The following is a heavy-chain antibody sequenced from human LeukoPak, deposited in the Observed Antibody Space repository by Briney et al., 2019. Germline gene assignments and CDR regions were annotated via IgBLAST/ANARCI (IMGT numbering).Heavy chain of an antibody. D-gene: IGHD5-18*01. CDR1: GGSISSSSYY. Sequence: SSETLSLTCTVSGGSISSSSYYGGWSRQPPGKGVEGIGSIYYSGSTYSNPSLKSRLTISVDTFKNQFSLKLSSVTAADTAVYYCARTIGYRRQSSFDYWGQGTLVTVSS. V-gene: IGHV4-39*01. J-gene: IGHJ4*02. CDR3: ARTIGYRRQSSFDY. CDR2: IYYSGST.